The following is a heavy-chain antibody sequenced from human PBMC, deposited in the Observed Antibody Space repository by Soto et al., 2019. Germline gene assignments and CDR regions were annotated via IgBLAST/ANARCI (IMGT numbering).Heavy chain of an antibody. D-gene: IGHD1-26*01. J-gene: IGHJ4*02. CDR2: INSDGSTT. CDR3: AKSHEHYFFFDS. V-gene: IGHV3-74*01. CDR1: GFTFSTHW. Sequence: PGGSLRLSCAASGFTFSTHWMHWVRQAPGKGLVWVSRINSDGSTTNYVDSVKGRFTISRDNSRNTLYLQMNSLRAEDTAVYYCAKSHEHYFFFDSWGQGTPVTVSS.